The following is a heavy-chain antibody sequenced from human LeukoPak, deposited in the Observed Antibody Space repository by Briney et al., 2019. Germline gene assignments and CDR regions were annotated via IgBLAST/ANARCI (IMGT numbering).Heavy chain of an antibody. CDR2: MNPNSGNT. V-gene: IGHV1-8*03. CDR3: ARGKAGSGAFDI. CDR1: GYTFTSYD. D-gene: IGHD7-27*01. Sequence: AASVKVSCKASGYTFTSYDINWVRQATGQGLEWMGWMNPNSGNTGYAQKFQGRVTITRNTSISTAYMELSSLRSEDTAVCYCARGKAGSGAFDIWGQGTMVTVSS. J-gene: IGHJ3*02.